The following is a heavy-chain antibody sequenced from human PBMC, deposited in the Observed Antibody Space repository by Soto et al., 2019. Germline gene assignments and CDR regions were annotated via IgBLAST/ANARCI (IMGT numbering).Heavy chain of an antibody. V-gene: IGHV3-15*01. D-gene: IGHD3-9*01. Sequence: GWSLRLSCVASGFNLSHPWMTWVRQAAGKGLEWVGRIKSKTDGGTADYAAPVKGRATISRDDSKNTVYLQMNSLKTEDTAVYYCTTGIYYDILTGYHNVAYWGQGALVTVSS. CDR1: GFNLSHPW. CDR3: TTGIYYDILTGYHNVAY. CDR2: IKSKTDGGTA. J-gene: IGHJ4*02.